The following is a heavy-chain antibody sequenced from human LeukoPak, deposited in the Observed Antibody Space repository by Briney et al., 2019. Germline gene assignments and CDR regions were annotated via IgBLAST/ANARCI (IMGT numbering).Heavy chain of an antibody. D-gene: IGHD5-18*01. CDR2: MYYSGST. J-gene: IGHJ4*02. CDR3: ARHRGNSYGPIDY. CDR1: GASISSIGYY. Sequence: SETLSLTCTVSGASISSIGYYWGWIRQPPGKGLEGIGSMYYSGSTYYNPSLKSRVTISVDTSKNQFSLQLSSVTAADTAVYYCARHRGNSYGPIDYWGQGTLVTVSS. V-gene: IGHV4-39*01.